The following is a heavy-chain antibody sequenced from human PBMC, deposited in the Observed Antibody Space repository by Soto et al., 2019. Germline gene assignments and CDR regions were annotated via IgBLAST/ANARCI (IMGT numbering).Heavy chain of an antibody. J-gene: IGHJ4*02. V-gene: IGHV1-46*03. Sequence: QVQLVQSGAEVKKPGASVKVSCKASGYTFTSYYMHWVRQAPGQGLEWMGIINPSGGSTSYAQKFQGRAXXTXDXXTSTVYMELSSLRSEDTAVYYCARGEYQLLSTWDYWGQGTLVTVSS. CDR3: ARGEYQLLSTWDY. CDR1: GYTFTSYY. D-gene: IGHD2-2*01. CDR2: INPSGGST.